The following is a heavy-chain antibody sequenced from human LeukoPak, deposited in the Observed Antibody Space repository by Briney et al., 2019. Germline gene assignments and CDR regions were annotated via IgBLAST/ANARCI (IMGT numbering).Heavy chain of an antibody. D-gene: IGHD3-10*01. Sequence: SETLSLTCTVSGGSISSHYWSWIRQPPGKGLEWIGYFYYSGSTNYNPSLKSRVTISVDTSKNQFSLKLSSVTAADTAVYYCARVSYDSGYYYYMDVWGKGTTVTVSS. V-gene: IGHV4-59*11. CDR2: FYYSGST. CDR1: GGSISSHY. CDR3: ARVSYDSGYYYYMDV. J-gene: IGHJ6*03.